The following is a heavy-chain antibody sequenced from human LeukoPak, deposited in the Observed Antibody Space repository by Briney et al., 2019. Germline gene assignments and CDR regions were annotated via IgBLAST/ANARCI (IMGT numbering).Heavy chain of an antibody. CDR3: ARGPLPQTVVMVY. CDR2: ISTSSSTI. CDR1: GFTFSSYS. D-gene: IGHD4-23*01. Sequence: PGGSLRLSCAASGFTFSSYSMNWVRQAPGKGLEWVSHISTSSSTIYYADSVKGRFTISRDNAKNSLYLQMNSLTAEDTAVYYCARGPLPQTVVMVYWGQGTLVTVSS. J-gene: IGHJ4*02. V-gene: IGHV3-48*01.